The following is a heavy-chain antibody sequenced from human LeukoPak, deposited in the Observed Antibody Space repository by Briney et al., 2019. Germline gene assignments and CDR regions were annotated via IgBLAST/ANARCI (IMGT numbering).Heavy chain of an antibody. CDR3: ARDRGRYGDYSGWFDP. V-gene: IGHV4-59*01. Sequence: SETLSLTCTVSGGSISSYYWSWIRQPPGRGLEWIGYIYYSGSTNYNPSLKSRVTISVDTSKNQFSLKLSSVTAADTAVYYCARDRGRYGDYSGWFDPWGQGTLVAVSS. D-gene: IGHD4-17*01. CDR2: IYYSGST. CDR1: GGSISSYY. J-gene: IGHJ5*02.